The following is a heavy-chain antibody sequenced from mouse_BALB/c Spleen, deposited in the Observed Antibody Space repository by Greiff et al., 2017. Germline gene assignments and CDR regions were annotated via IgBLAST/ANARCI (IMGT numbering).Heavy chain of an antibody. J-gene: IGHJ4*01. D-gene: IGHD1-2*01. V-gene: IGHV5-17*02. CDR1: GFTFSSFG. Sequence: EVKVVESGGGLVQPGGSRKLSCAASGFTFSSFGMHWVRQAPEKGLEWVAYISSGSSTIYYADTVKGRFTISRDNPKNTLFLQMTSLRSEDTAMYYCARSTTATGYAMDYWGQGTSVTVSS. CDR3: ARSTTATGYAMDY. CDR2: ISSGSSTI.